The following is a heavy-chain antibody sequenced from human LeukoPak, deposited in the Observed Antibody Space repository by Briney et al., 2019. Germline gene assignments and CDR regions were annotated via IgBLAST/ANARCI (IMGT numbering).Heavy chain of an antibody. CDR3: ARDGVAASRVVYYYGMDV. D-gene: IGHD2-15*01. CDR1: GFTFRNYV. CDR2: ISYDGSNK. V-gene: IGHV3-30-3*01. J-gene: IGHJ6*02. Sequence: GGSLRLSCAASGFTFRNYVIHWVRQAPGKGLEWVAVISYDGSNKYYADSVKGRFTISRDNSKNTLYLQMNSLRAEDTAVYYCARDGVAASRVVYYYGMDVWGQGTTVTVSS.